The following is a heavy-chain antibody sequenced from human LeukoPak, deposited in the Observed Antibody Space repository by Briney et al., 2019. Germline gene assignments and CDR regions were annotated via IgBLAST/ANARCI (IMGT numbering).Heavy chain of an antibody. CDR3: ARSGFDP. CDR1: GFTFDDYA. Sequence: GSSLRLSCAASGFTFDDYAMHWVRQAPGKGLEWVSGISWNSGSIGYADSVKGRFTISRDNAKNSLYLQMNSLRAEDTALYYCARSGFDPWGQGTLVTVSS. V-gene: IGHV3-9*01. CDR2: ISWNSGSI. D-gene: IGHD3-3*01. J-gene: IGHJ5*02.